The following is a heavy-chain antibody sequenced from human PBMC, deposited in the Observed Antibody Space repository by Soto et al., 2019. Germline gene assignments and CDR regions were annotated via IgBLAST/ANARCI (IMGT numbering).Heavy chain of an antibody. V-gene: IGHV5-51*01. CDR1: GYRFTSYW. CDR2: IFPSDSDT. D-gene: IGHD3-22*01. Sequence: GESLKISCRTSGYRFTSYWIPWVRQMPGKGLEWMGIIFPSDSDTRYSPSFQGQVTISADRSTSTVFLQWASLKASDTAVYFCARKDKSGYFNWFDPWGQGTLVTVSS. CDR3: ARKDKSGYFNWFDP. J-gene: IGHJ5*02.